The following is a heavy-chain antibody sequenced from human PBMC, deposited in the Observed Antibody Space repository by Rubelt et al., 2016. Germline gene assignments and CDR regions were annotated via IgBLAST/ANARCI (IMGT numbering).Heavy chain of an antibody. J-gene: IGHJ4*02. CDR3: ATPRYCSGGRCYLGFDY. CDR1: GSSISTGYY. CDR2: IYYSGSA. Sequence: QVRLQESGPGLVKPSETLSLTCTVSGSSISTGYYWSWIRQHPGKGLEWIGYIYYSGSANYTPSLKSRVTISLDTSKNQFSLKLISVTAADTAVYYCATPRYCSGGRCYLGFDYWGQGTLVTVSS. V-gene: IGHV4-59*12. D-gene: IGHD2-15*01.